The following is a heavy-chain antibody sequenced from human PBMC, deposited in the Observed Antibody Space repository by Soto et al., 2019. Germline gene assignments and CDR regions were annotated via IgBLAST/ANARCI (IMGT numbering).Heavy chain of an antibody. J-gene: IGHJ5*02. CDR1: GFTFSSYS. V-gene: IGHV3-21*01. D-gene: IGHD2-15*01. CDR2: ISSSSSYI. Sequence: EVQLVESGGGLVKPGGSLRLSCAASGFTFSSYSMNWVRQAPGKGLEWVSSISSSSSYIYYADSVKGRFTISRDNAKNSLYLQMNSLRAEDTAVYYCARDGRAQGEKPWGLAASDWFDPWGQGTLVTVSS. CDR3: ARDGRAQGEKPWGLAASDWFDP.